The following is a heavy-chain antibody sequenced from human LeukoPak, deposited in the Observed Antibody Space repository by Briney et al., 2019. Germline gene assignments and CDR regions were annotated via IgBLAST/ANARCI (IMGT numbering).Heavy chain of an antibody. CDR2: IIPIFGTA. CDR1: GGTFSSYA. J-gene: IGHJ4*02. CDR3: AKAKASGYYLDY. V-gene: IGHV1-69*13. D-gene: IGHD3-3*01. Sequence: ASVKVSCKASGGTFSSYAISWVRQAPGQGLEWMGGIIPIFGTANYAQKFQGRVTITADESTSTAYMELSSLRSEDTAVYYCAKAKASGYYLDYWGQGTLVTVSS.